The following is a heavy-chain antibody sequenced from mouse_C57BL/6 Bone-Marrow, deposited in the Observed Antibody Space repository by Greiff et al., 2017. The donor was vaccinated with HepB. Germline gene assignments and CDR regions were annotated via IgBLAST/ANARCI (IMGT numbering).Heavy chain of an antibody. CDR3: AGAHSSPFAD. Sequence: VQLQQSGPGLVKPSQSLSLTCSVTGYSITSGYYWNWIRQFPGNKLEWMGYISYDGSNNYNPSLKNRISITRDTSKNQFFLKLKSVTTEDTATYYCAGAHSSPFADWGQGTLVTVSA. CDR1: GYSITSGYY. CDR2: ISYDGSN. J-gene: IGHJ3*01. V-gene: IGHV3-6*01. D-gene: IGHD1-1*01.